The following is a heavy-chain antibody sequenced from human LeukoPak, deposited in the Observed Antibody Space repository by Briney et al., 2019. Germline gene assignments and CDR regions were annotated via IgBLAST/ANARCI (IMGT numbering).Heavy chain of an antibody. CDR2: ISAYNGNT. Sequence: GASVKVSCKASGYTFTSYGISWVRQAPGQGLEWMGRISAYNGNTNYAQKLQGRVTMTTDTSTSTAYMELRSLRSDDTAVYYCARDTGSAIWSYYFDYWGQGTLVTVSS. V-gene: IGHV1-18*04. J-gene: IGHJ4*02. D-gene: IGHD2-21*02. CDR3: ARDTGSAIWSYYFDY. CDR1: GYTFTSYG.